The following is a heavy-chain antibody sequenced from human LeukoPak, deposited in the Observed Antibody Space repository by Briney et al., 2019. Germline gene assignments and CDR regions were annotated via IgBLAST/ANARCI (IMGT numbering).Heavy chain of an antibody. CDR3: AKSRGPPPYYFDY. Sequence: GGSLRLSCAASGFTFSSYAMSWVRQAPGKGLEWVSAISGSGGSTYYSDSVKGRFTISRDNSKNTLYLQMNSLRAEDTAVYYCAKSRGPPPYYFDYWGQGTLVAVSS. V-gene: IGHV3-23*01. D-gene: IGHD6-19*01. J-gene: IGHJ4*02. CDR1: GFTFSSYA. CDR2: ISGSGGST.